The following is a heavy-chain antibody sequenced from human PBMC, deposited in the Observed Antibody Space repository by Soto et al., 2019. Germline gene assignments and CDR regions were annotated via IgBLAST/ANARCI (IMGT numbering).Heavy chain of an antibody. CDR2: INPYSGGA. Sequence: XSLKVSCKASGYTFTGYFMHWVRQAPGQGLEWMGWINPYSGGADYAQSFQGRVTMTRDTSISTVYMELSRLRFDDTAVYYCARVIRGAYYNSPLDTWGQGTVVTGSS. CDR1: GYTFTGYF. D-gene: IGHD3-10*01. V-gene: IGHV1-2*02. CDR3: ARVIRGAYYNSPLDT. J-gene: IGHJ5*02.